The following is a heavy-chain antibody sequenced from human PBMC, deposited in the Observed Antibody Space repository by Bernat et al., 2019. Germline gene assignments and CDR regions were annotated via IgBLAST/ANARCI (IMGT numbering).Heavy chain of an antibody. Sequence: VQLVESGGGVVQPGRSLRLSCAASGFTFSSNYMSWVRQAPGKGLEWVSVIYSGGSTYYADSVKGRFTISRDNSKNTLYLQMNSLRAEDTAVYYCARAVQSLYYYYGMDVWGQGTTVTVSS. V-gene: IGHV3-66*01. CDR1: GFTFSSNY. CDR2: IYSGGST. CDR3: ARAVQSLYYYYGMDV. J-gene: IGHJ6*02. D-gene: IGHD6-6*01.